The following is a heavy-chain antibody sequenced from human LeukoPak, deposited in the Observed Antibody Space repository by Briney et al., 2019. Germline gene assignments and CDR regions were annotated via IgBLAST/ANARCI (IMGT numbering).Heavy chain of an antibody. V-gene: IGHV3-23*01. CDR3: AELGITMIGGV. D-gene: IGHD3-10*02. J-gene: IGHJ6*04. Sequence: GRTLRLSCAASGFSFSSYGMNWVRQAPGKGLEWVSGISGSGGRTYYADSVKGRFTISRDNAKNSLYLQMNSLRAEDTAVYYCAELGITMIGGVWGKGTTVTISS. CDR1: GFSFSSYG. CDR2: ISGSGGRT.